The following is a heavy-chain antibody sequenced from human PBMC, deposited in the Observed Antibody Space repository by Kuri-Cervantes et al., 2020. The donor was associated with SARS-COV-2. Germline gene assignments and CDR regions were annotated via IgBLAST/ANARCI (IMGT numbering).Heavy chain of an antibody. CDR1: GGSVSTLSDN. J-gene: IGHJ4*02. CDR3: ARGRTRSTIYFFDS. V-gene: IGHV4-61*01. Sequence: SETLSLTCTVSGGSVSTLSDNWSWLRQSPGEGLEWIGHIHSGASTTYNPSLKSRATISADTSKSQVSLTLSSVTAADTAVYYCARGRTRSTIYFFDSWGQGTLVTVSS. CDR2: IHSGAST. D-gene: IGHD5/OR15-5a*01.